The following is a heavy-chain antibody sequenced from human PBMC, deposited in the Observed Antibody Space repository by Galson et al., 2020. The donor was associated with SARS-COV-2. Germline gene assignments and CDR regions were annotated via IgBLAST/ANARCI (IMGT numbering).Heavy chain of an antibody. D-gene: IGHD4-17*01. V-gene: IGHV1-8*01. J-gene: IGHJ6*02. Sequence: ASVKVSCKASGYKFTSYDINWVRQAPGQGPEWMGWMNPMSGNTGYALKFQGRITMTRDTSINTAYMELSSLTSEDTAVYYCARHWADYHFYYALDVWGQGTTVAVSS. CDR3: ARHWADYHFYYALDV. CDR2: MNPMSGNT. CDR1: GYKFTSYD.